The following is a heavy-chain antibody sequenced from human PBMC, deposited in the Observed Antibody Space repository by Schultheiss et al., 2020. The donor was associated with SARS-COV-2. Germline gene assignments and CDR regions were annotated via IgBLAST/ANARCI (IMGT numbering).Heavy chain of an antibody. V-gene: IGHV1-69*04. CDR2: IIPILGIA. J-gene: IGHJ4*02. D-gene: IGHD5-18*01. Sequence: SVKVSCKASGGTFSSYAISWVRQAPGQGLEWMGRIIPILGIANYAQKFQGRVTITADKSTSTAYMELSSLRSDDTAVYYCARDLGPISYGTRNFDYWGQGTLVTVSS. CDR1: GGTFSSYA. CDR3: ARDLGPISYGTRNFDY.